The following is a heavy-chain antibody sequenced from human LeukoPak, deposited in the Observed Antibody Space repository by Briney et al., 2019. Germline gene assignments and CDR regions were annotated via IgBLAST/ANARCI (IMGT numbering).Heavy chain of an antibody. V-gene: IGHV4-59*12. CDR2: IYSSGST. CDR3: ARERTLSGLPWGFDI. Sequence: SETLSLSCTVSGGSISSYYWSWIRQPPGKGLEWIGYIYSSGSTNYNPSLKSRLTISVDASKNQFSLKLNSVTPEDTAVYFCARERTLSGLPWGFDIWGQGTVVTVSS. CDR1: GGSISSYY. D-gene: IGHD7-27*01. J-gene: IGHJ3*02.